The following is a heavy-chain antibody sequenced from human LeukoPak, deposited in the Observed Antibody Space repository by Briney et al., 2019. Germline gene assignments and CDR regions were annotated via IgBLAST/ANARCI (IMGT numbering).Heavy chain of an antibody. Sequence: GRSLRLSCAASGFTFSSYGIHWVRQAPGKGLEWVAVISYDGSNKYYADSVKGRFTISRDNSKNTLYLQMNSLRAEDTAVYYCAKTPVDYGDPMGYFDYWGQGTMVTVSS. V-gene: IGHV3-30*18. CDR2: ISYDGSNK. D-gene: IGHD4-17*01. J-gene: IGHJ4*02. CDR1: GFTFSSYG. CDR3: AKTPVDYGDPMGYFDY.